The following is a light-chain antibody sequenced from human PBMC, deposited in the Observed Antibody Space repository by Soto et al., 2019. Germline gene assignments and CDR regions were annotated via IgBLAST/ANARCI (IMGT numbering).Light chain of an antibody. CDR2: DTS. CDR3: QQYGSSPGT. CDR1: QNVRDSY. J-gene: IGKJ1*01. Sequence: EIVLTQSPGTLSLSPGERATLSCRASQNVRDSYLAWYQQKPRQAPSLLLYDTSTRATGVPDRFSGNGSGTEFALTISRVEPEDFALYFCQQYGSSPGTFGQGTKVEI. V-gene: IGKV3-20*01.